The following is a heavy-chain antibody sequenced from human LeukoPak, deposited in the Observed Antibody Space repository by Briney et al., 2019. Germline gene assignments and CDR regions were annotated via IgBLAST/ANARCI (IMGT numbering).Heavy chain of an antibody. V-gene: IGHV4-59*01. CDR3: ARVDIAVAFYFDY. CDR1: GGSISSYY. CDR2: VYYSGST. Sequence: SETLSLTCTVSGGSISSYYWGWIRQPPGKGLGWIGFVYYSGSTDYNPSLKSRVTISVDTSKNQFSLKLNSVTAADTAVYYCARVDIAVAFYFDYWGQGTLVTVSS. J-gene: IGHJ4*02. D-gene: IGHD6-19*01.